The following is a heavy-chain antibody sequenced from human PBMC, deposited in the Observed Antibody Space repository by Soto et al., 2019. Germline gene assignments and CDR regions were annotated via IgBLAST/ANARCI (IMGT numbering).Heavy chain of an antibody. CDR3: ARGLSVYDFWSGYYTGCYFDY. V-gene: IGHV4-34*01. CDR2: INHSGST. D-gene: IGHD3-3*01. CDR1: GGSFSGYY. Sequence: PSETLSLTCAVYGGSFSGYYWSWIRQPPGKGLEWIGEINHSGSTNYNPSLKSRVTISVDTSKNQFSLKLSSVTAADTAVYYCARGLSVYDFWSGYYTGCYFDYWGQGTLVTVSS. J-gene: IGHJ4*02.